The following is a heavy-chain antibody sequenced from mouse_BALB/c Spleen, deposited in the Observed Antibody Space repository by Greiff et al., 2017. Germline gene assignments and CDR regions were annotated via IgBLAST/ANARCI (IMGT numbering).Heavy chain of an antibody. D-gene: IGHD3-1*01. CDR3: TQAGPGLGFAY. Sequence: EVQLQQSGPVLVRPGASVKMSCKASGYSFTSYWMHWVKQRPGQGLEWIGAIYPGNSDTSYNQKFKGKAKLTAVTSASTAYMELSSLTNEDSAVYYCTQAGPGLGFAYWGQGTLVTVSA. CDR1: GYSFTSYW. V-gene: IGHV1-5*01. J-gene: IGHJ3*01. CDR2: IYPGNSDT.